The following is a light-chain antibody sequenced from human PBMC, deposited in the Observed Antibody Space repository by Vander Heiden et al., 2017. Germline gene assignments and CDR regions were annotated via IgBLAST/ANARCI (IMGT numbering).Light chain of an antibody. J-gene: IGLJ3*02. CDR3: HVWDSTTAV. CDR1: NIGSKN. Sequence: YQLTQPLSVSVALGQTAPFTCWRNNIGSKNGHWYQQKPGQVPVVVIYKDRNRPSGIPERVSGSNSGNTATLTISRAQAGDEADDYCHVWDSTTAVFGGGTKLTVL. V-gene: IGLV3-9*01. CDR2: KDR.